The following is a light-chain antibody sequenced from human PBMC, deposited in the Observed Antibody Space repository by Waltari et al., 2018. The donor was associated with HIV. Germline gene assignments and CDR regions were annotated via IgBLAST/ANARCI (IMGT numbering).Light chain of an antibody. J-gene: IGLJ1*01. V-gene: IGLV2-14*03. CDR1: SSDISAYNS. Sequence: HSALTQPASVSGSPGQSITIFCIGTSSDISAYNSVAWYQQHPGKAPKLIVYGVSNRPSDGSARFSGSKSGNTASLTISGLQDDDESDYYCSSYTTTGTLVFGSGTKVTVL. CDR3: SSYTTTGTLV. CDR2: GVS.